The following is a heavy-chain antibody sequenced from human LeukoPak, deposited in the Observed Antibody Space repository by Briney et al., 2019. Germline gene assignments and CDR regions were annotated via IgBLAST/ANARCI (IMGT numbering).Heavy chain of an antibody. Sequence: PGGSLRLSCAASGFTFSSYGMHWVRQAPGKGLEWVAFIRYDGSNKYYAGSVKGRFTISRDNSKNTLYLQMNSLRAEDTAVYYCAKAVYSSSLAYFDYWGQGTLVTVSS. CDR2: IRYDGSNK. V-gene: IGHV3-30*02. CDR1: GFTFSSYG. D-gene: IGHD6-6*01. CDR3: AKAVYSSSLAYFDY. J-gene: IGHJ4*02.